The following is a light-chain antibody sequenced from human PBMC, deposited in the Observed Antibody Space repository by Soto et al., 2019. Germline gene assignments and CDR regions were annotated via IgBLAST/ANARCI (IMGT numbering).Light chain of an antibody. J-gene: IGKJ4*01. CDR2: KAS. Sequence: DIPLTQSPSSLSATVRDRVTFTCRASQSISNWLAWYQQKPGKAPKLLIYKASTLESGVPSRFSGSGSGTEFTLTISSLQADDFAIYYCQQYNGYRLAFGGGTKVDI. V-gene: IGKV1-5*03. CDR3: QQYNGYRLA. CDR1: QSISNW.